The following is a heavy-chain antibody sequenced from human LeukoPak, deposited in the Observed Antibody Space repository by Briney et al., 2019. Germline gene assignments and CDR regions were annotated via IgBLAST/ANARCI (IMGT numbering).Heavy chain of an antibody. CDR2: ISAYNGNT. D-gene: IGHD5-18*01. J-gene: IGHJ4*02. Sequence: GASVKVSCKASGYTFTSYGISWVRQAPGQGLEWMGWISAYNGNTNYAQKLQGRVTITRNTSISTAYMELSSLRAEDTAVYYCAKAGIQLWTLFDYWGQGTLVTVSS. V-gene: IGHV1-18*01. CDR3: AKAGIQLWTLFDY. CDR1: GYTFTSYG.